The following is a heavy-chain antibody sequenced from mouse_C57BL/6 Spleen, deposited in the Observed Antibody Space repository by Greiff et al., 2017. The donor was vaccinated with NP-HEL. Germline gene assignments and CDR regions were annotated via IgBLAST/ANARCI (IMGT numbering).Heavy chain of an antibody. CDR2: INPNYGTT. D-gene: IGHD1-1*01. CDR1: GYSFTDYN. J-gene: IGHJ4*01. Sequence: LVESGPELVKPGASVKISCKASGYSFTDYNMNWVKQSNGKSLEWIGVINPNYGTTSYNQKFKGKATLTVDQSSSTAYMQLNSLTSEDSAVYYCTVVATNYYAMDYWGQGTSVTVSS. CDR3: TVVATNYYAMDY. V-gene: IGHV1-39*01.